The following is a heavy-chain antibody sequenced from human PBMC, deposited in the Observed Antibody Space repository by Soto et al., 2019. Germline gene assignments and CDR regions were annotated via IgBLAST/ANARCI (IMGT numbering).Heavy chain of an antibody. D-gene: IGHD6-25*01. J-gene: IGHJ6*04. CDR3: VRELGGLDV. V-gene: IGHV3-11*05. Sequence: QVQLVESGGASVKPGGSLRLSCAASGFTFSGYYMSWIRQAPGKGLEWVAWIESTGTYTNYADSVKGRFTISRDNSKNSLYLQMNSLRAEDTALYYCVRELGGLDVWGGGTTVTVPS. CDR2: IESTGTYT. CDR1: GFTFSGYY.